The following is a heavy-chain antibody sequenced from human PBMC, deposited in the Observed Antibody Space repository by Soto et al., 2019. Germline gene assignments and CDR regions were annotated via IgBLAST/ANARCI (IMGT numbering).Heavy chain of an antibody. CDR1: GYNFASNH. Sequence: QVQLVQSGAEVKEPGASVKVSCKASGYNFASNHMHWVRQIPGQGLEWMGIIHPTDGSTSYAQRFRGRITLTRDAPTNTDYMERRGLTSEDTAVYYCVRDRFGSWTFDYWGQGTLLTVSS. CDR2: IHPTDGST. J-gene: IGHJ4*02. D-gene: IGHD6-13*01. CDR3: VRDRFGSWTFDY. V-gene: IGHV1-46*01.